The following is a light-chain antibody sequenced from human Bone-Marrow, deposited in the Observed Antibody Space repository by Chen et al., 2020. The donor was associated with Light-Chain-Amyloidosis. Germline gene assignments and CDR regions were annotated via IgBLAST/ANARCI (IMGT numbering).Light chain of an antibody. CDR3: QHYSGSPPWT. CDR2: GAS. Sequence: EIVLTQSPGTLSLSPGDRATLSCRASQSVSSIYIAWYQQKLGQAPRLLIFGASTGATGIPDRFSGSGYGTDFALTIDSLESEDFGVYYCQHYSGSPPWTFGQGTKVEIK. J-gene: IGKJ1*01. CDR1: QSVSSIY. V-gene: IGKV3-20*01.